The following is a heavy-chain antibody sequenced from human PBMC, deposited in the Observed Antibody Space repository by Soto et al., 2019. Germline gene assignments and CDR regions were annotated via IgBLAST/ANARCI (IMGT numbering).Heavy chain of an antibody. D-gene: IGHD3-22*01. V-gene: IGHV4-39*01. CDR3: ARRGRSGYRLVDY. CDR2: IYYSGST. J-gene: IGHJ4*02. CDR1: GGSISSSSYY. Sequence: NPSETLSLTCTVSGGSISSSSYYWDWILQPPGKGLEWIGSIYYSGSTYYNPSLKSRVTISVDTSQNQFSLKLSSVTAADTAVYYCARRGRSGYRLVDYWGQGTLVTVSS.